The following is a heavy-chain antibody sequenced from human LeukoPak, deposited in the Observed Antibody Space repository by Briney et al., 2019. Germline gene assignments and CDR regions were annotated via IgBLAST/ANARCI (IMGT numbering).Heavy chain of an antibody. CDR3: ASGHAVGYALFGD. CDR1: GYTFTSYD. V-gene: IGHV1-2*02. J-gene: IGHJ4*02. CDR2: INPNSGGT. D-gene: IGHD5-12*01. Sequence: ASVKVSCKASGYTFTSYDINWVRQAPGQGLEWMGWINPNSGGTNYAQKFQGRVTMTRDTSISTAYMELSRLRSDDTAVYYCASGHAVGYALFGDWGQGTLVTVSS.